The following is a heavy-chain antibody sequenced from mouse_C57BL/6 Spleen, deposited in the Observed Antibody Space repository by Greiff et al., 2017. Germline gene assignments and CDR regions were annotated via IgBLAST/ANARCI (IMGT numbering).Heavy chain of an antibody. CDR3: VRHYDYDGPFAY. Sequence: EVKLEESGGGLVQPKGSLKLSCAASGFSFNTYAMNWVRQAPGKGLEWVARIRSKSNNYATYYADSVKDRFTISRDDSESMLYLQMNNLKTEDTAMYYCVRHYDYDGPFAYWGQGTLVTVSA. D-gene: IGHD2-3*01. J-gene: IGHJ3*01. CDR1: GFSFNTYA. V-gene: IGHV10-1*01. CDR2: IRSKSNNYAT.